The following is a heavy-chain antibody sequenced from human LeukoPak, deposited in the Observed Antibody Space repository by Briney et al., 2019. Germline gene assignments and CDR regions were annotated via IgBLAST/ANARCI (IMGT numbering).Heavy chain of an antibody. CDR1: GFTYSSYA. D-gene: IGHD3-10*01. J-gene: IGHJ4*02. CDR2: ISDSGVST. V-gene: IGHV3-23*01. Sequence: GGSLRLSCAASGFTYSSYAMSWVRQAPGKGLEWVSSISDSGVSTYYADSVKGRFTISRDNSKNTLYLQMNSLRAEDTAVYYCAKETYGSGSYYDLDYWGQGGLVTVSS. CDR3: AKETYGSGSYYDLDY.